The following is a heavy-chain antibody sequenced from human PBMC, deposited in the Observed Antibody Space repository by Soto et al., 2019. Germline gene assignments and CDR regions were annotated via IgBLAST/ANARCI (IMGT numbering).Heavy chain of an antibody. Sequence: EVQLLESGGGLVQPGGSLRLSCAASGFTFSSYAMSWVRQAPGKGLEWVSAISGSGGSTYYADSVKGRFTISRDNSQNTLYLQMTSLRAANTAVHYCAKDGTYSSSSRYFDYWGQGTLVTVSS. V-gene: IGHV3-23*01. J-gene: IGHJ4*02. CDR1: GFTFSSYA. CDR2: ISGSGGST. D-gene: IGHD6-6*01. CDR3: AKDGTYSSSSRYFDY.